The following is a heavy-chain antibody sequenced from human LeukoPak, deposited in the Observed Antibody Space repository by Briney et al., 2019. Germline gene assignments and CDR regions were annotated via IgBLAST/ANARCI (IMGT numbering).Heavy chain of an antibody. CDR3: ARGPWRTAMVKVAFDI. CDR1: GGSFSGYY. Sequence: NPSETLSLTCAVYGGSFSGYYWSWIRQPPGKGLEWIGEINHSGSTNYNPSLKSRVTISVDTSKNQFSLKLSSVTAADTAVYYCARGPWRTAMVKVAFDIWGQGTMVTVSS. V-gene: IGHV4-34*01. CDR2: INHSGST. D-gene: IGHD5-18*01. J-gene: IGHJ3*02.